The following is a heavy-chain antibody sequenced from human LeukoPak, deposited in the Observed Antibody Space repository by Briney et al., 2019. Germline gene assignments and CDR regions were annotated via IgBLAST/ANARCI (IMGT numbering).Heavy chain of an antibody. Sequence: PGGSLRLSCAASGNYWMHWVRQAPGKGLEWVSRIDDSGVIRSYADSVKGRFTISRDNSKMTLTLQMNSLRAEDTAVYYCAKRLKRNYYYHYAMDVWGQGTTVTVSS. V-gene: IGHV3-23*01. D-gene: IGHD3-22*01. CDR1: GNYW. CDR2: IDDSGVIR. J-gene: IGHJ6*02. CDR3: AKRLKRNYYYHYAMDV.